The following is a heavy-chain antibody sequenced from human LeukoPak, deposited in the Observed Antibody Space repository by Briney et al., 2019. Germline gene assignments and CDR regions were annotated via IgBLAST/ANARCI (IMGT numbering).Heavy chain of an antibody. V-gene: IGHV3-23*01. CDR3: AKDYTTYFDP. J-gene: IGHJ5*02. CDR1: GFTFTKYA. CDR2: ISADGGSA. D-gene: IGHD1-14*01. Sequence: GGSLRLSCAASGFTFTKYAMSWVRQAPGKGLEWVWAISADGGSAYYGDSVKGRFPISRDNSKNTLWLQMNRLRAADTAVYYCAKDYTTYFDPWGQGTLVTVSS.